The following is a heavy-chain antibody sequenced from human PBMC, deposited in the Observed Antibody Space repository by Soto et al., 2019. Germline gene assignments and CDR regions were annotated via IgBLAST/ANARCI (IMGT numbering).Heavy chain of an antibody. Sequence: QVQLVQSGAEVKKPGSSVKVSCKASGGTFSSYAISWVRQAPGQGLEWMGGIIPIFGTANYAQKFQGRVTITADESPSTAYMERSSLRYEGTAVYYCARHPPAVYYYGMDVWGQGTTVTVSS. J-gene: IGHJ6*02. CDR1: GGTFSSYA. CDR3: ARHPPAVYYYGMDV. V-gene: IGHV1-69*12. CDR2: IIPIFGTA.